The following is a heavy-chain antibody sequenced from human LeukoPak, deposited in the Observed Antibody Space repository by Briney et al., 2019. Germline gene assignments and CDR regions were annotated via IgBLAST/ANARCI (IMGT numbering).Heavy chain of an antibody. CDR3: ARAKPSTGSGAFDI. V-gene: IGHV3-20*04. J-gene: IGHJ3*02. CDR2: INWNGGGT. Sequence: TGGSLRLSCAASGFTFDDYGMSWVRQAPGKGLEWVSGINWNGGGTGYADSVKGRFTISRDNAKNSPYLQMNSLRAEDTALYYCARAKPSTGSGAFDIWGQGTMVTVSS. CDR1: GFTFDDYG. D-gene: IGHD1-26*01.